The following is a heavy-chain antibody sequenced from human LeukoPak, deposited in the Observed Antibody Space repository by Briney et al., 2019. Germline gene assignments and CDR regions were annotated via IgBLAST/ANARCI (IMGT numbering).Heavy chain of an antibody. V-gene: IGHV4-34*01. CDR1: GGSFSGYY. Sequence: SEALSLTCAVYGGSFSGYYWSWIRQPPGKGLEWIGEINHSGSTNYNPSFKSRVTISVDTSKNQFSLKLSSVTAADTAVYYCEARGRGARGVYFDYWGQGALVTVSS. CDR2: INHSGST. CDR3: EARGRGARGVYFDY. J-gene: IGHJ4*02. D-gene: IGHD3-10*01.